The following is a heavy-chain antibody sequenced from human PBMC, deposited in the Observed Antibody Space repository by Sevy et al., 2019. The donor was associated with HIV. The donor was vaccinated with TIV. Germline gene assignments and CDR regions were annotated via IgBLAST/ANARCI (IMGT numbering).Heavy chain of an antibody. J-gene: IGHJ4*02. CDR3: AGYRDGYNYDY. D-gene: IGHD5-12*01. CDR2: IWYDGTNK. Sequence: GGSLRLSCAASGFTFSTYDMHWVRQAPGKGLEWVALIWYDGTNKYYADSVKGRFTISRDNSKNTLSLQMNSLRAEDKAVYYCAGYRDGYNYDYWGQGTLVTVSS. CDR1: GFTFSTYD. V-gene: IGHV3-33*01.